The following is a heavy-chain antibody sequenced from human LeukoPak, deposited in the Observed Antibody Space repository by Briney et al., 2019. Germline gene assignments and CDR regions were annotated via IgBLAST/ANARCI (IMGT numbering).Heavy chain of an antibody. D-gene: IGHD1-1*01. CDR2: INHSGST. V-gene: IGHV4-34*01. CDR3: ARGLTNYYYYYYGMDV. Sequence: SETLSLTCTVSGGSISSYYWSWIRQPPGKGLEWIGEINHSGSTNYNPSLKSRVTISVDTSKNQFSLKLSSVTAADTAVYYCARGLTNYYYYYYGMDVWGQGTTVTVSS. J-gene: IGHJ6*02. CDR1: GGSISSYY.